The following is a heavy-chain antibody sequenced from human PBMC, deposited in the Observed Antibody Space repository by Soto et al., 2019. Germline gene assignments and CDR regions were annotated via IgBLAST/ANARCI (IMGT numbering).Heavy chain of an antibody. CDR1: GDSISNSRW. Sequence: QVQLQESGPGLVKPSGTLSLTCAVSGDSISNSRWWTWVRQPPGKALEWIGDIFHSGDTNYNPSLKSRVFISVDKSQNQFSQKVSSVTAADTAVYYCAYSAGWYRHDVWGQGTLVTVSS. CDR3: AYSAGWYRHDV. V-gene: IGHV4-4*02. D-gene: IGHD6-19*01. J-gene: IGHJ3*01. CDR2: IFHSGDT.